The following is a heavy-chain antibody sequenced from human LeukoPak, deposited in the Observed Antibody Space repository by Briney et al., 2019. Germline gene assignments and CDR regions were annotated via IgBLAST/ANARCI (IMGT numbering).Heavy chain of an antibody. CDR3: ARRKSDIVVVPAAIWFDP. V-gene: IGHV4-39*01. CDR1: GGSISSSSYY. D-gene: IGHD2-2*01. Sequence: PSETLSLTCTVSGGSISSSSYYWGWIRQPPGKGLEWIGSIYYSGSIYYNPSLKSRVTISVDTSKNQFSLKLSSVTAADTAVYYCARRKSDIVVVPAAIWFDPWGQGTLVTVSS. J-gene: IGHJ5*02. CDR2: IYYSGSI.